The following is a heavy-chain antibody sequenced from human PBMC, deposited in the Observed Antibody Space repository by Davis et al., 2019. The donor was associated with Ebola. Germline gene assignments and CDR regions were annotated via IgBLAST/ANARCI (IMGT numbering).Heavy chain of an antibody. J-gene: IGHJ3*02. CDR2: ISRSNSYI. CDR3: AREQDAFDI. Sequence: GESLKISCAASGFTFSSYSMNWVRQAPGKGLEWVSSISRSNSYIYYADSVKGRFTISRDNAKNSLNLQMNSLRAEDTAVYYCAREQDAFDIWGRGTMVTVST. CDR1: GFTFSSYS. V-gene: IGHV3-21*01.